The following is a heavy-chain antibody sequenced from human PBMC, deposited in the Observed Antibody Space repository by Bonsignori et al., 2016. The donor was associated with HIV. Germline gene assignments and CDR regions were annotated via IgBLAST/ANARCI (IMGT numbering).Heavy chain of an antibody. CDR3: AKGERGYSYGFDYYYYYMDV. Sequence: GGSLRLSCAASGFTFSSYAMSWVRQAPGKGLEWVSVIYSGGSSTYYADSVKGRFTISRDNSKNTLYLQMNSLRAEDTAVYYCAKGERGYSYGFDYYYYYMDVWGKGTTVTVSS. CDR1: GFTFSSYA. J-gene: IGHJ6*03. V-gene: IGHV3-23*03. D-gene: IGHD5-18*01. CDR2: IYSGGSST.